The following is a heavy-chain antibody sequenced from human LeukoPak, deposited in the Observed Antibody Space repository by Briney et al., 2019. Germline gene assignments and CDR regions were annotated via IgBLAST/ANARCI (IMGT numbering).Heavy chain of an antibody. CDR2: IYYSGST. J-gene: IGHJ4*02. V-gene: IGHV4-59*01. Sequence: PSETLSLTCTVSGGSISSYYWSWIRQPPGKGLEWIGYIYYSGSTNYNPSLKSRVTISVDTSKNQFSLKLSSVTAADTAVYYCARAPRYYDFWSGYFDYWGQGTLVTVSS. D-gene: IGHD3-3*01. CDR1: GGSISSYY. CDR3: ARAPRYYDFWSGYFDY.